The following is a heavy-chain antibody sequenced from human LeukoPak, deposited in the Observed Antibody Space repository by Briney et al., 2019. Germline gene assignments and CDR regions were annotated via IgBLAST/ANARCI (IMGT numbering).Heavy chain of an antibody. J-gene: IGHJ3*02. CDR3: ARGHYGDYSLGDTFDI. CDR1: GFTFSSYA. Sequence: PGGSLRLSCAASGFTFSSYAMHWVRQAPGKGLEWVAVISYDGSNKYYADSVKGRFTISRDNSKNTLYLQMNSLRAEDTAVYYCARGHYGDYSLGDTFDIWGQGTMVTVSS. V-gene: IGHV3-30-3*01. D-gene: IGHD4-17*01. CDR2: ISYDGSNK.